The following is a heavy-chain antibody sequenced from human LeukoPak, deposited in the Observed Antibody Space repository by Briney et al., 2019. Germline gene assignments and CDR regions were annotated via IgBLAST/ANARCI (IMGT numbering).Heavy chain of an antibody. J-gene: IGHJ5*02. CDR3: AKDLRGYCSSTTCSKIDP. CDR1: GFTFSSYG. Sequence: GGSLRLSCAASGFTFSSYGMHWVRQAPGKGLEWVAFVRNDGSDKYYADSVKGRFTISRDNSKNTLYLQMMSLRPEDTAVYYCAKDLRGYCSSTTCSKIDPWGQGTLVTVSS. V-gene: IGHV3-30*02. CDR2: VRNDGSDK. D-gene: IGHD2-2*01.